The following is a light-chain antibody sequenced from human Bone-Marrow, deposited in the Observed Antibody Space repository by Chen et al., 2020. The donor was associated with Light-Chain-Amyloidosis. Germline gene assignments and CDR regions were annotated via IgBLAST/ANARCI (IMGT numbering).Light chain of an antibody. J-gene: IGLJ1*01. CDR1: STDVGGYTY. CDR2: DVS. CDR3: SSYTSSSTNYV. V-gene: IGLV2-14*03. Sequence: SALSQPLSVSGSPRLSFTFSCTGPSTDVGGYTYVSWYQQHPGKAPKLMLYDVSTRPSGVSNRCSGSKAGNTASLTISGLQAEDEADYYCSSYTSSSTNYVFGTGTKVTVL.